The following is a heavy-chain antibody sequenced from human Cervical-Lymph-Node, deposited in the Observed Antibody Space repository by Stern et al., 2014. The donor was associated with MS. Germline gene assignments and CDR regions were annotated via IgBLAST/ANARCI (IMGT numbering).Heavy chain of an antibody. V-gene: IGHV4-61*01. D-gene: IGHD2-2*01. CDR1: GDSVSRGNYS. CDR3: SSFYYAYLDVACVSDWYXDX. CDR2: IYNSGTT. Sequence: QLQLQESGPGLVKPSETLSLTCTVSGDSVSRGNYSWTWIRQRPGKGVQWIGHIYNSGTTIYNPSLKIRVSLSLDTSKTQFSLRLSSVTAADTAIYYCSSFYYAYLDVACVSDWYXDXWGRGSLVTVSS. J-gene: IGHJ2*01.